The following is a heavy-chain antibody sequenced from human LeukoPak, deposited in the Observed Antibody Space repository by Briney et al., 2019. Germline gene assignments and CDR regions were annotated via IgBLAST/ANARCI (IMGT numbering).Heavy chain of an antibody. J-gene: IGHJ6*03. D-gene: IGHD2-2*01. Sequence: KPGRSLRLSGAASGFTCSSYSMNWVRQAPGKGLEWVSSISSSSSYIYYADSVKGRFTISRDNAKNSLYPQMNSLRAEDTAVYYCAKRGGYVVVPVPYYYYMDVWGKGTTVTVSS. CDR1: GFTCSSYS. CDR2: ISSSSSYI. V-gene: IGHV3-21*01. CDR3: AKRGGYVVVPVPYYYYMDV.